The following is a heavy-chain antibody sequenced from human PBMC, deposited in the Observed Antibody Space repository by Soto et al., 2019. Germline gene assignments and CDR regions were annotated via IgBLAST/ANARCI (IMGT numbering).Heavy chain of an antibody. J-gene: IGHJ4*02. CDR1: GYSFSTYW. CDR3: ARGDNFWIGFHNLQFDY. CDR2: IYPSDSDT. V-gene: IGHV5-51*01. Sequence: ESLKISCKGSGYSFSTYWIGWVRQRPGKGLEWMGIIYPSDSDTRYSPSFQGQVTISADKSISTAYLQWSSLRASDTAMYYCARGDNFWIGFHNLQFDYWGQGPLVTVSS. D-gene: IGHD3-3*01.